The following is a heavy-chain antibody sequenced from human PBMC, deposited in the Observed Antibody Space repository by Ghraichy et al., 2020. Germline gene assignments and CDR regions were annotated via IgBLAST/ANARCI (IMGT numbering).Heavy chain of an antibody. D-gene: IGHD1-26*01. V-gene: IGHV1-69*13. CDR3: ARGQGEWELLGSFDF. Sequence: SVKVSCKASGGTFSSYAISWVRQAPGQGLEWMGGIIPIFGTANYAQKFQGRVTITADESTSTAYMELSSLRYEDTAVYFCARGQGEWELLGSFDFWGQGTLVTVSS. J-gene: IGHJ4*02. CDR2: IIPIFGTA. CDR1: GGTFSSYA.